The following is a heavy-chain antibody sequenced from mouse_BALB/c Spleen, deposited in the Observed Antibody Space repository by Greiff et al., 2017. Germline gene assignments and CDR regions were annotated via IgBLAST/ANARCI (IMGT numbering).Heavy chain of an antibody. Sequence: QVQLQQSGAELVRPGSSVKISCKASGYAFSSYWMNWVKQRPGQGLEWIGQIYPGDGDTNYNGKFKGKATLTADKSSSTAYMQLSSLTSEDSAVYFCATTHYYGSSYGWYFDVWGAGTTVTVSS. CDR1: GYAFSSYW. V-gene: IGHV1-80*01. CDR2: IYPGDGDT. D-gene: IGHD1-1*01. CDR3: ATTHYYGSSYGWYFDV. J-gene: IGHJ1*01.